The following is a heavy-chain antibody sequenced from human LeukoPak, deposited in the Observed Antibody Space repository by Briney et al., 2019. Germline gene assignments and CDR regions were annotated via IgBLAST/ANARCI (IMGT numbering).Heavy chain of an antibody. Sequence: PGRSLRLSCAASGFXFSIFGIHWVRQAPGKGPEWVATISYDGSKIYYEDSVKGRFTISRDNSKNMFHLQMNSLRPEDTAIYYCAKVSTALVYYYFGMDVWGQGTTVTVSS. CDR1: GFXFSIFG. V-gene: IGHV3-30*18. D-gene: IGHD5-18*01. CDR2: ISYDGSKI. CDR3: AKVSTALVYYYFGMDV. J-gene: IGHJ6*02.